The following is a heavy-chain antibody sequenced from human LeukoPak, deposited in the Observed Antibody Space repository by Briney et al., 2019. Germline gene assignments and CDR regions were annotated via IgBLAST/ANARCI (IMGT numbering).Heavy chain of an antibody. Sequence: SVKVSCTASGGTFSSYAISWVRQAPGQGLEWMGGIIPIFGTANYAQKFQGRVTITADESTSTAYMELSSLRSEDTAVYYCARTPWEHYYDSSGSPAAYYYYGMDVWGQGTTVTVSS. CDR2: IIPIFGTA. CDR3: ARTPWEHYYDSSGSPAAYYYYGMDV. D-gene: IGHD3-22*01. CDR1: GGTFSSYA. J-gene: IGHJ6*02. V-gene: IGHV1-69*13.